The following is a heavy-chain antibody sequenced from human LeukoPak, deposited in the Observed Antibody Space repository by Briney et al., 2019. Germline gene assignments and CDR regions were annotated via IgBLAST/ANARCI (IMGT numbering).Heavy chain of an antibody. D-gene: IGHD5-12*01. CDR2: IIPIFGTA. V-gene: IGHV1-69*13. Sequence: ASVKVSCKASGGTFSSYAISWVRQAPGQGLEWMGGIIPIFGTANYAQKFQGRVTITADESTSTAYMELSRLKSDDTAVYYCARHLSNLLNSGYVTRLDSWGQGTLVSVSS. CDR3: ARHLSNLLNSGYVTRLDS. J-gene: IGHJ4*02. CDR1: GGTFSSYA.